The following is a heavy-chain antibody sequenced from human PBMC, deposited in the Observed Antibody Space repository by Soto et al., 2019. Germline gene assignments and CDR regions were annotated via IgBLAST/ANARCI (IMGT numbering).Heavy chain of an antibody. V-gene: IGHV3-30*18. D-gene: IGHD6-13*01. CDR3: AKERLIAAAGIVIDYYYGMDV. J-gene: IGHJ6*02. CDR1: GFTFSSYG. Sequence: GGSLRLSCAASGFTFSSYGMHWVRQAPGEGLEWVAVISYDGSNKYYADSVKGRFTISRDNSKNSLYLQMNSLRAEDTALYYCAKERLIAAAGIVIDYYYGMDVWGQGTTVTVS. CDR2: ISYDGSNK.